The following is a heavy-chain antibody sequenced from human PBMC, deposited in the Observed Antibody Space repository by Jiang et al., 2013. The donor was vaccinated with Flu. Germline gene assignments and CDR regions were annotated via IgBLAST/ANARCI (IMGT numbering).Heavy chain of an antibody. CDR1: GDSVSSNSAA. Sequence: QTLSLTCAISGDSVSSNSAAWNWIRQSPSRGLEWLGRTYYKSKWCNDYAVSVKSRIIINPDTSKNQFSLQLNSVTPEDTAVYYCARGGPIAVAGVDDAFDTWGQGTMVSVSS. D-gene: IGHD6-19*01. CDR3: ARGGPIAVAGVDDAFDT. V-gene: IGHV6-1*01. CDR2: TYYKSKWCN. J-gene: IGHJ3*02.